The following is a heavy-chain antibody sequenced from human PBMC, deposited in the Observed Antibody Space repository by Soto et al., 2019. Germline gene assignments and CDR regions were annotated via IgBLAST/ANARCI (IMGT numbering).Heavy chain of an antibody. CDR2: ISAYNGNT. J-gene: IGHJ6*02. V-gene: IGHV1-18*01. CDR1: GYTFTSYG. Sequence: ASVKVSCKASGYTFTSYGISWVRQAPGQGLEWMGWISAYNGNTSYAQKLQGRVTMTTDTSTSTAYMELRSLRSDDTAVYYCARDQFYSSSSTYYYGMDVWGQGTTVTVSS. CDR3: ARDQFYSSSSTYYYGMDV. D-gene: IGHD6-6*01.